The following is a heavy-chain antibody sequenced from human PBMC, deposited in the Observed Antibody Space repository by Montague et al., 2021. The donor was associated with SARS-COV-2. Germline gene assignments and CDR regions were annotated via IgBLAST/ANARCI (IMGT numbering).Heavy chain of an antibody. J-gene: IGHJ4*02. Sequence: PALVKPTQTLTLTCTFSGVSLGTSGRCVSWIRQPPGKALEWLARIDWDDDKYYSTSLKTRLTISKDTTKNQVVLTMTNMDPVDTATYYCARILVAAAGSPFDYWGQGTMVIVSS. CDR3: ARILVAAAGSPFDY. CDR1: GVSLGTSGRC. V-gene: IGHV2-70*11. CDR2: IDWDDDK. D-gene: IGHD6-13*01.